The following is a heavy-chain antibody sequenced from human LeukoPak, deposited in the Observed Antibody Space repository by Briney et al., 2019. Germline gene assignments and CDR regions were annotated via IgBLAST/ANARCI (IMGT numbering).Heavy chain of an antibody. J-gene: IGHJ4*02. Sequence: SETLSLTCTVSGGSISNYYWNFIRQPAGKGLEWIGRIYTSGSTNHNPSLKSRVTLSVDTSNNQFSLKLTSVTAADTAAYYCARGQFWRGSEIRVWGQGTLVTVSS. CDR3: ARGQFWRGSEIRV. D-gene: IGHD1-26*01. V-gene: IGHV4-4*07. CDR1: GGSISNYY. CDR2: IYTSGST.